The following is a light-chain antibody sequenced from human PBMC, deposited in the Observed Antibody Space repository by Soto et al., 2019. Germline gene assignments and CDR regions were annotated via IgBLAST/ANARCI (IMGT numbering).Light chain of an antibody. CDR3: AAWDDSLSGDV. CDR1: SSDVGGYNY. CDR2: EVN. J-gene: IGLJ1*01. V-gene: IGLV2-8*01. Sequence: QSALTQPPSASGSPGQSVAISCTGTSSDVGGYNYVSWYQQHPGKAPKLMIYEVNKRPSGVPDRFSGSKSGTSASLAISGLRSEDEADYYCAAWDDSLSGDVFGTGTKLTVL.